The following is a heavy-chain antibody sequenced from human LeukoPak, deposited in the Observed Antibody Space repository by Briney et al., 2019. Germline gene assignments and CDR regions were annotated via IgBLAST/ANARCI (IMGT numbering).Heavy chain of an antibody. Sequence: GGSLRLSCTASGFIFSSYWMTWVRQTPGKGLEWVANINQDGREQNYVNSVKGRFTISRDNAKNSLYLQMNSLRAEDTALYYCAREINTWSTIHFDYWGQGTLVTVSS. V-gene: IGHV3-7*01. D-gene: IGHD5/OR15-5a*01. CDR3: AREINTWSTIHFDY. J-gene: IGHJ4*02. CDR1: GFIFSSYW. CDR2: INQDGREQ.